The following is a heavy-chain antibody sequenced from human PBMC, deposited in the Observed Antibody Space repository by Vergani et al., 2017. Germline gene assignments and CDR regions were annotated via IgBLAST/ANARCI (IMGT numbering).Heavy chain of an antibody. CDR2: ISNIGNTI. Sequence: QVQLVESGGGLVKPGGSLRLSCAASGFRFSDHYMTWIRQAPGKGLEWVYYISNIGNTIEYADSVKGRFSISRDNAKSSLFLQRDSLRAEDTAVYYCARDHRDYNNYPGTFDIWGQGSMVTVSS. D-gene: IGHD5-24*01. CDR3: ARDHRDYNNYPGTFDI. CDR1: GFRFSDHY. V-gene: IGHV3-11*01. J-gene: IGHJ3*02.